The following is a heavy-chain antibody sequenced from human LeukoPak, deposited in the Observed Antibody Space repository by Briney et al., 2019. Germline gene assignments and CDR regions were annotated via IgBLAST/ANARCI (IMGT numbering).Heavy chain of an antibody. V-gene: IGHV4-59*08. CDR1: GGSISSYY. CDR3: ARRTSGYSGVWNWFDP. CDR2: IYYSGST. J-gene: IGHJ5*02. Sequence: PSETLSLTCTVSGGSISSYYWSWIRQPPGKGLEWIGYIYYSGSTNYNPSLKSRVTISVDTSKNQFSLKLSSVTAADTAVYYCARRTSGYSGVWNWFDPLGQGTLVTVSS. D-gene: IGHD6-19*01.